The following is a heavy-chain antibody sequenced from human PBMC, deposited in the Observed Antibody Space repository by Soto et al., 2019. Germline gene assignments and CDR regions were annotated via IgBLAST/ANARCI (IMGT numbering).Heavy chain of an antibody. CDR1: GFTFSSSA. J-gene: IGHJ6*02. CDR3: AADQGLSVGYLYYYGMDV. D-gene: IGHD6-19*01. V-gene: IGHV1-58*02. Sequence: QMQLVQSGPEVKKPGTSVKVSCKASGFTFSSSAMQWVRQARGQRPEWIGSIVVGSANTNYAQKFQERVTITRDMSTSTVYMELSSLRSEGTAVYYCAADQGLSVGYLYYYGMDVWGQGTTVTVSS. CDR2: IVVGSANT.